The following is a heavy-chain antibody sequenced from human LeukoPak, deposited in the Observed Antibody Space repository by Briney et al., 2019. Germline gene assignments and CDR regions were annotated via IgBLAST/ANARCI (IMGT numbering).Heavy chain of an antibody. D-gene: IGHD2-15*01. CDR1: GGSISSGGYS. Sequence: SETLSLTCAVSGGSISSGGYSWSWIRQPPGKGLEWIGYIYHSGSTYYNPSLKSRVTISVDTSKNQFSLKLSSVTAADTAVYYCAREGVAHAFDIWGQGTMVTVSS. J-gene: IGHJ3*02. CDR3: AREGVAHAFDI. V-gene: IGHV4-30-2*05. CDR2: IYHSGST.